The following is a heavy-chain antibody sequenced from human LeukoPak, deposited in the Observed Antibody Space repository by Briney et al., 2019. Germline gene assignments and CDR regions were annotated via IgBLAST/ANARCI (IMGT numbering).Heavy chain of an antibody. V-gene: IGHV3-23*01. Sequence: GGSLRLSCATSGFTFSSYAMNWVRQAPGKGLEWVSAISGSGGSTYYADSVKGRFTISRDNSKNSLYLQMNSLRDEDTAVYYCARDPGQGYWGQGTLVTVSS. CDR1: GFTFSSYA. J-gene: IGHJ4*02. CDR3: ARDPGQGY. CDR2: ISGSGGST.